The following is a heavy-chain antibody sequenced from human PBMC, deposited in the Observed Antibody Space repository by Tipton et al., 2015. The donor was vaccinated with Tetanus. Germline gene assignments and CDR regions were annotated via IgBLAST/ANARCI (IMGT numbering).Heavy chain of an antibody. Sequence: LRLSCTVSGGSVSSGSYYWSWIRQPPGKALEWIGYIYFSGHTKYSPSLKSRVTMSVDTSMNQVSLNLTSVTAADSAVYFCARHSGWFNFYSGVDVWGQGTTVTVSS. CDR2: IYFSGHT. CDR3: ARHSGWFNFYSGVDV. CDR1: GGSVSSGSYY. J-gene: IGHJ6*02. D-gene: IGHD6-19*01. V-gene: IGHV4-61*01.